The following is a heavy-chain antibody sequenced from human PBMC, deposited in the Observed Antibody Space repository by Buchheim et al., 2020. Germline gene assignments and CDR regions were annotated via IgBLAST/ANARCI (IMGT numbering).Heavy chain of an antibody. D-gene: IGHD3-3*01. J-gene: IGHJ6*02. V-gene: IGHV3-23*01. Sequence: EVQLLESGGGLVQPGGSLRLSCAASGFTFSSYAMSWVSQAPGKGLEWVSAISGSGGSTYYADSVKGRFPISRDNSKNTRYLQMNSLRAEDTAVYYCANGPPYYDFWSGWDYGMDVWGQGTT. CDR2: ISGSGGST. CDR3: ANGPPYYDFWSGWDYGMDV. CDR1: GFTFSSYA.